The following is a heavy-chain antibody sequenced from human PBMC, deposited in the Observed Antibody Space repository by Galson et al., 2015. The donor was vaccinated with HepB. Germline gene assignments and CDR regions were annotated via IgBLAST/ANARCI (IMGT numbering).Heavy chain of an antibody. CDR3: AREVPPGSGYPVFDP. CDR1: GGSISSGGYY. D-gene: IGHD3-3*01. CDR2: IYYSGST. Sequence: TLSLTCTVSGGSISSGGYYWSWIRQHPGKGLEWIGYIYYSGSTYYNPSLKSRVTISVDTSKNQFSLKLSSVTAADTAVYYCAREVPPGSGYPVFDPWGQGTLVTVSS. V-gene: IGHV4-31*03. J-gene: IGHJ5*02.